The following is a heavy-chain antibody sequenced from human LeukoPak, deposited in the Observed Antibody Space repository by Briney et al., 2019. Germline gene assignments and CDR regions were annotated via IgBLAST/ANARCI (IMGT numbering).Heavy chain of an antibody. D-gene: IGHD3-3*01. V-gene: IGHV4-4*09. CDR2: ICTSGST. Sequence: SETLSLTCTVSGGSISSYYWSWIRQPPGKGLEWLGYICTSGSTNYNPSLKTRVPISVDTSKNHFSLKLSSVTAADTAVYYCARLIPQWGFLEQNYYMDVWGKGTTVTVSS. CDR1: GGSISSYY. CDR3: ARLIPQWGFLEQNYYMDV. J-gene: IGHJ6*03.